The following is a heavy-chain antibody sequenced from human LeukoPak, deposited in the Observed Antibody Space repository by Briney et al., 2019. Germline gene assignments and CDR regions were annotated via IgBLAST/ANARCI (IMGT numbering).Heavy chain of an antibody. J-gene: IGHJ6*03. Sequence: GGSLRLSCAASGFTSDDYTMHWVRQAPGKGLEWVSLISWDGGSTYYVDSVKGRFTISRDNSKNSLYLQMNSLRTEDTALYYCATGVTTPYYYYMDVWGKGTTVTVSS. CDR3: ATGVTTPYYYYMDV. CDR2: ISWDGGST. V-gene: IGHV3-43*01. CDR1: GFTSDDYT. D-gene: IGHD4-17*01.